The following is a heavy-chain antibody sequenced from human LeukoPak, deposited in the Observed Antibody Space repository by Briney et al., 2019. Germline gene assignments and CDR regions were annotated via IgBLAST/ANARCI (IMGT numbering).Heavy chain of an antibody. V-gene: IGHV3-15*07. Sequence: GGSLRLSCAASGFTFSNAWMNWVRQAPGKGLEWVGRIKSKTDGGTTDYAAPVKGRFTISRDDSKNTLYLQMNSLKTEDTAVYYCTTRRLGYCSGGSCLFDYWGQGTLVTVSS. J-gene: IGHJ4*02. CDR1: GFTFSNAW. CDR3: TTRRLGYCSGGSCLFDY. CDR2: IKSKTDGGTT. D-gene: IGHD2-15*01.